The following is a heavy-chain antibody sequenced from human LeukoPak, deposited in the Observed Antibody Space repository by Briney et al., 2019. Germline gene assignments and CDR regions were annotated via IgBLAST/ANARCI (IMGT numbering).Heavy chain of an antibody. CDR1: GFTFSTYS. V-gene: IGHV3-21*01. D-gene: IGHD4-17*01. J-gene: IGHJ4*02. Sequence: GGSLRLSCTASGFTFSTYSMTWVRQAPGKGLEWVSSISDSSTYIYYTDSVKGRFTISRDNAKNSLYLQMNSLRADDAAVYYCARDAVDYGDFLDYWGQGTLVTVSS. CDR2: ISDSSTYI. CDR3: ARDAVDYGDFLDY.